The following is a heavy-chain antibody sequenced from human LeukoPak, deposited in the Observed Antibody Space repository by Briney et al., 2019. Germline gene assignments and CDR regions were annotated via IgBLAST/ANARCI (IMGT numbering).Heavy chain of an antibody. Sequence: SETLSLTCTVSGGSIGSSSYYWGWIRQPPGKGLEWIGSIYYSGSTYYNPSLKSRVTISVDTSKNQFSLKLSSVTAADTAVYYCASSAGTFYYWGQGTLVTVSS. CDR1: GGSIGSSSYY. CDR2: IYYSGST. J-gene: IGHJ4*02. D-gene: IGHD6-19*01. V-gene: IGHV4-39*07. CDR3: ASSAGTFYY.